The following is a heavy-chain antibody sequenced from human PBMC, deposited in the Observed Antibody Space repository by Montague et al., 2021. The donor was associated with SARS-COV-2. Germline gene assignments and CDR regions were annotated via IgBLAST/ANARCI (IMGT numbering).Heavy chain of an antibody. CDR1: GFNFSHYY. Sequence: SRSLSLSASGFNFSHYYMSWVRQAPGKGLEWLSWISGSGSPIYYSDSVKGRFTISRDHAKNSVYLQMTSLRAEDTATYYCASATSLNTTGWYEFEFWGQGTLVTVS. V-gene: IGHV3-11*01. CDR2: ISGSGSPI. CDR3: ASATSLNTTGWYEFEF. D-gene: IGHD6-19*01. J-gene: IGHJ5*01.